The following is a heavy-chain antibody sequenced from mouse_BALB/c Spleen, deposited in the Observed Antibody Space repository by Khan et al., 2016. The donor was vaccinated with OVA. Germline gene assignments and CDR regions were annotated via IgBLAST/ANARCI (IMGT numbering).Heavy chain of an antibody. V-gene: IGHV1-54*01. CDR3: AKGGYGSFAY. Sequence: QVQLQQSGAELVRPGTSVKVSCKASGYSFTDYLIDWVNQRPGQGLEWIGVINPGSGGTNYNENFTGKATLTADKSSSTAYMQLSSLTSDDSAVYFCAKGGYGSFAYWGQGTLVTVSP. CDR2: INPGSGGT. CDR1: GYSFTDYL. J-gene: IGHJ3*01. D-gene: IGHD1-1*02.